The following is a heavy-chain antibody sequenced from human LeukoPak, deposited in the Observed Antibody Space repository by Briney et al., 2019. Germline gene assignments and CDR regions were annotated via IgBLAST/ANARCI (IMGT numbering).Heavy chain of an antibody. V-gene: IGHV1-69*04. Sequence: SVKVSCKASGGTFSSYAISWVRQAPGQGLEWMGRIIPILGIANYAQKFQGRVTITADKSTSTAYMELSSLRSEDTAVYYCARGDYVDRNVVYYYYYGMDVWGQGTTVTVSS. D-gene: IGHD4-17*01. CDR2: IIPILGIA. J-gene: IGHJ6*02. CDR1: GGTFSSYA. CDR3: ARGDYVDRNVVYYYYYGMDV.